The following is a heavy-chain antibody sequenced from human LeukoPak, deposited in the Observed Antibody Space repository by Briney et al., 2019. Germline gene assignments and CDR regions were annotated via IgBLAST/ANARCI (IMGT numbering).Heavy chain of an antibody. D-gene: IGHD2-15*01. Sequence: SVKVSCKASGFTFTSSAMQWVRHARGQRLELIGWIVVGSGNTNYAQKFQERVTITRDMSTSTAYMELSSLRSEDTAVYYCAADTYCSGGSCYPTDYWGQGTLVTVYS. CDR2: IVVGSGNT. CDR3: AADTYCSGGSCYPTDY. V-gene: IGHV1-58*02. CDR1: GFTFTSSA. J-gene: IGHJ4*02.